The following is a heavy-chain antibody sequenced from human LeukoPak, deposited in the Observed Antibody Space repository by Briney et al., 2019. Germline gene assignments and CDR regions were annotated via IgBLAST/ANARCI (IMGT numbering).Heavy chain of an antibody. V-gene: IGHV3-49*04. CDR3: TRGRDYDILTGCPTPSY. D-gene: IGHD3-9*01. CDR2: IRNKAYGGTT. CDR1: GFTFGDYA. J-gene: IGHJ4*02. Sequence: GGSLRLSCTASGFTFGDYAMSWVRQAPGKGLEGVGFIRNKAYGGTTEYAASVKGRFTISRDDSKSIAYLQMNSLKTEDTAVYYCTRGRDYDILTGCPTPSYWGQGTLVTVSS.